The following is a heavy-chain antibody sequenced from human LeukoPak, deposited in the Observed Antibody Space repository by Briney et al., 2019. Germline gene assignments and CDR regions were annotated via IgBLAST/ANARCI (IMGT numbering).Heavy chain of an antibody. V-gene: IGHV1-2*02. J-gene: IGHJ6*03. CDR2: INPNSGGT. Sequence: VASVKVSCKASGYTFTGYYMHWMRQAPGQGLEWMGCINPNSGGTNCAQKFQGRVTMTRDTSINTAYMVLSSLRFDDTAVYYSTRGVTAGRFSLLPTGAYYMDVWGKGTTVTVSS. D-gene: IGHD6-13*01. CDR3: TRGVTAGRFSLLPTGAYYMDV. CDR1: GYTFTGYY.